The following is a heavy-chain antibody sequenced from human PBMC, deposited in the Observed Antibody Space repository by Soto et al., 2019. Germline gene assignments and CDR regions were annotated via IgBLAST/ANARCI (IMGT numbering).Heavy chain of an antibody. Sequence: QVQLVQSGAEVKKPGSSVKVSCKASGGTFSSYTISWVRQAPGQGLEWMGRIIPILGIANYAQKFQGRVTITADKSTSTAYMELSSLRSEDTAVYYGASLRGYKLGKGIDYWGQGTLVTVSS. CDR3: ASLRGYKLGKGIDY. J-gene: IGHJ4*02. CDR1: GGTFSSYT. CDR2: IIPILGIA. D-gene: IGHD7-27*01. V-gene: IGHV1-69*02.